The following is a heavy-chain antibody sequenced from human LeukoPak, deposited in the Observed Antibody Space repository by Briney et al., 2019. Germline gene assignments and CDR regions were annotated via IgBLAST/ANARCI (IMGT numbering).Heavy chain of an antibody. CDR2: ISHSGST. CDR3: ARDRETTKPYYYGMDV. J-gene: IGHJ6*02. CDR1: GGSIRNYY. V-gene: IGHV4-59*01. D-gene: IGHD1-7*01. Sequence: PSETLSLTCTVSGGSIRNYYWGWIRQPPGKGPEWIGYISHSGSTNYNPSLKSRVTISVDTSKNQFSVKLSSVTAADTAVYYCARDRETTKPYYYGMDVWGQGTTVTVSS.